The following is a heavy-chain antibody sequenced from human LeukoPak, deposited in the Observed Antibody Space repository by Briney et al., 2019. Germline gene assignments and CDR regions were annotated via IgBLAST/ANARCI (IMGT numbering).Heavy chain of an antibody. CDR3: AREKYYYDSSGSPNWFDP. Sequence: SEXXSLTCTVSGGSISSYYWSWIGQPPGKGLEGIGYIYYSGRNKYNPSLTSRGTISVDTSKNKCSRTLSSVTAADTAVYYCAREKYYYDSSGSPNWFDPWGQGTLVTVSS. CDR2: IYYSGRN. D-gene: IGHD3-22*01. CDR1: GGSISSYY. J-gene: IGHJ5*02. V-gene: IGHV4-59*01.